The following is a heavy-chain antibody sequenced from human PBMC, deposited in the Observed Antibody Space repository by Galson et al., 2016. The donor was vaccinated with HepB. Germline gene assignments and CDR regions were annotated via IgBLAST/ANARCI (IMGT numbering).Heavy chain of an antibody. V-gene: IGHV3-15*01. CDR3: STGFGPNRKSQTLHY. J-gene: IGHJ4*02. CDR2: IKTETEGGTI. D-gene: IGHD3-10*01. Sequence: SLRLSCAASGFTFTNAWMSWVRQAPGKGLEWLGRIKTETEGGTINYAVPVKGRFTVSRDDSQNTLYLQMNSLTTDDTAVYYCSTGFGPNRKSQTLHYWGQGALVTVSS. CDR1: GFTFTNAW.